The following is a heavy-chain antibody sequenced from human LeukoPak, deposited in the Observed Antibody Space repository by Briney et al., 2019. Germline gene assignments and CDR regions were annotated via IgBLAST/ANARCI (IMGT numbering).Heavy chain of an antibody. Sequence: GGSLRLSCAASGFTFSSYWMSWVRQAPGKGLEWVANIKQDGSEKYYVDSVKGRFTISRDNAKNSLYLQMNSLRAEDTAVYYCASVNSYGPRRVSRGGMDVWGQGTTVTVSS. D-gene: IGHD5-18*01. J-gene: IGHJ6*02. CDR1: GFTFSSYW. CDR2: IKQDGSEK. CDR3: ASVNSYGPRRVSRGGMDV. V-gene: IGHV3-7*01.